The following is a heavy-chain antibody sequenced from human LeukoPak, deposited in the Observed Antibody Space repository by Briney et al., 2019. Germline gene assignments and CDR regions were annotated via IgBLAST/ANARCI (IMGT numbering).Heavy chain of an antibody. Sequence: GGSLRLSCAASGFTSSSYSMSWVRQAPGKGLEWVSYISSSSSIYYADSVKGRFTISRDNAKNSLYLQMNSLRAEDTAVYYCARGDGMDVWGQGTTVTVSS. V-gene: IGHV3-48*01. CDR2: ISSSSSI. CDR3: ARGDGMDV. J-gene: IGHJ6*02. CDR1: GFTSSSYS.